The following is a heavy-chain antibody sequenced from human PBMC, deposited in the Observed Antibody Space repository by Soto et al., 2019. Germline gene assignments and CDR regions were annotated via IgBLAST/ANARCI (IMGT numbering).Heavy chain of an antibody. CDR3: ARVSRSSSSPSYFDY. CDR2: ISYDGSNK. D-gene: IGHD6-6*01. CDR1: GFTFSSYA. V-gene: IGHV3-30-3*01. Sequence: GSLRLSCAASGFTFSSYAMHWVRQAPGKGLEWVAVISYDGSNKYYADSVKGRFTISRDNSKNTLYLQMNSLRAEDTAVYYCARVSRSSSSPSYFDYWGQGTLVTVSS. J-gene: IGHJ4*02.